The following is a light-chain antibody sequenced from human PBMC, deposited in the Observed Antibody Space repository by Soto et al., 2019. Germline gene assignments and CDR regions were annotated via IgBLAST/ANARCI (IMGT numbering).Light chain of an antibody. CDR2: EVS. CDR3: SSHGGSNNFYV. J-gene: IGLJ1*01. Sequence: QSALTQPPSASGSPGQSVTISCIGTSSDVGAYNYVSWYQQHPGKVPKLMIYEVSKRPSRVPDRFSASKSGNTASLTVSGLQAEDEADYYCSSHGGSNNFYVFGTGTRSPS. CDR1: SSDVGAYNY. V-gene: IGLV2-8*01.